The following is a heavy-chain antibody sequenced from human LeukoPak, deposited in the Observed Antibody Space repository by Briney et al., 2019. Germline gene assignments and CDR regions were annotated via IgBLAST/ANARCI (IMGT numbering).Heavy chain of an antibody. CDR3: ARDTYYDFWSGYPTTDY. CDR1: GYTFTSYG. D-gene: IGHD3-3*01. J-gene: IGHJ4*02. V-gene: IGHV1-18*01. Sequence: ASVKVSCKASGYTFTSYGISWVRQAPGQGLEWMGWISAYNGNTNYAQKLQGRVTMTTGTSTSTAYMELRSLRSDDTAVYYCARDTYYDFWSGYPTTDYWGQGTLVTVSS. CDR2: ISAYNGNT.